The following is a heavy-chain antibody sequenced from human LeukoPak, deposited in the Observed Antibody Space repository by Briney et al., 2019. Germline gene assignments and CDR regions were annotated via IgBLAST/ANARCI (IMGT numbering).Heavy chain of an antibody. CDR1: GGSISSSGYY. V-gene: IGHV4-39*01. CDR2: IYYSGST. D-gene: IGHD2-15*01. CDR3: ARHGGSGSYFDY. J-gene: IGHJ4*02. Sequence: SETLSLTCTVSGGSISSSGYYWGWIRQPPGKGLEWIGSIYYSGSTYYNPSLKSRVTISVDTSKNQFSLKLSSVTAADTAVYYCARHGGSGSYFDYWGQGTLVTVSS.